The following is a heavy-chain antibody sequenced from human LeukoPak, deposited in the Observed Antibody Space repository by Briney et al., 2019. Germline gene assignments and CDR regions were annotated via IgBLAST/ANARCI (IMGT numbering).Heavy chain of an antibody. V-gene: IGHV3-21*04. D-gene: IGHD3-22*01. CDR2: ISSSSSYI. Sequence: GGSLRLSCAASGFTFSSYSMNWVRQAPGKGLEWVSSISSSSSYIYYVDSVKGRFTISRDNAKNSLYLQMNSLRAEDTAVYYCARDRLYYYDSSGLDYWGQGTLVTVSS. J-gene: IGHJ4*02. CDR3: ARDRLYYYDSSGLDY. CDR1: GFTFSSYS.